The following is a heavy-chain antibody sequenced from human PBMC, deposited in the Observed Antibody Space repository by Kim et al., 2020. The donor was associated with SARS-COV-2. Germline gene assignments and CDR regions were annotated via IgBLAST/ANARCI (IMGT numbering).Heavy chain of an antibody. CDR3: ARDGGYYDFWSGYYPTVYGMDV. D-gene: IGHD3-3*01. Sequence: ASVKVSCKASGYTFTSYGISWVRQAPGQGLEWMGWISAYNGNTNYVQKLQGRVTMTTDTSTSTAYMELRSLRSDDTAVYYCARDGGYYDFWSGYYPTVYGMDVWGQGTTVTVSS. CDR1: GYTFTSYG. CDR2: ISAYNGNT. J-gene: IGHJ6*02. V-gene: IGHV1-18*04.